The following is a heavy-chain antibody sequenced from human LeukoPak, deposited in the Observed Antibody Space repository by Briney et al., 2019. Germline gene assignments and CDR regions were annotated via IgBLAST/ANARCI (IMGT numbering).Heavy chain of an antibody. Sequence: GGSLRLSCAASGFTFSNYALHWVRQAPGKGLEWVAVISYDGSNKSYADSVKGRFTISRDNSKSTLYLQMNSLRADDTAVYYCARDRNYYDILTGAFGYYDMDVWGQGTTVTVSS. CDR3: ARDRNYYDILTGAFGYYDMDV. V-gene: IGHV3-30-3*01. D-gene: IGHD3-9*01. CDR1: GFTFSNYA. CDR2: ISYDGSNK. J-gene: IGHJ6*02.